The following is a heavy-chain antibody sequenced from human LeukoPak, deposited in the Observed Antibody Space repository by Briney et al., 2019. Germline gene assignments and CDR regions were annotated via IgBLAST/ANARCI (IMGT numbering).Heavy chain of an antibody. Sequence: GRSLRLSCAASGFTFGSYAMHWVRQAPGKGLEWVAVISYDGSNKYYADSVKGRFTISRDNSKNTLYLQMNSLRAEDTAVYYCARDPRVPAAPEYYFDYWGQGTLVTVSS. CDR2: ISYDGSNK. CDR1: GFTFGSYA. V-gene: IGHV3-30*04. J-gene: IGHJ4*02. CDR3: ARDPRVPAAPEYYFDY. D-gene: IGHD2-2*01.